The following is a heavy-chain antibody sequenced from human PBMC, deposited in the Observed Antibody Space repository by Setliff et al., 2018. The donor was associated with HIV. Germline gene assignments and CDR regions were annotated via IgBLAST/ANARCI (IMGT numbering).Heavy chain of an antibody. CDR2: MNPNSGNT. D-gene: IGHD2-15*01. CDR3: ARGAPGRYCSGGSCSYFDY. Sequence: ASVKVSCKASGDSFTNYYIHWVRQAPGQGLEWVGWMNPNSGNTGYTQKFQGRVTMTRNTSISTAYMELSNLRSEDTAVYYCARGAPGRYCSGGSCSYFDYWGQGTLVTVSS. V-gene: IGHV1-8*01. J-gene: IGHJ4*02. CDR1: GDSFTNYY.